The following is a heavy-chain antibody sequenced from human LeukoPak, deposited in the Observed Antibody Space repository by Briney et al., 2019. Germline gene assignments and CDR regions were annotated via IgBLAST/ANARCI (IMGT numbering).Heavy chain of an antibody. V-gene: IGHV3-15*01. CDR1: EFTFSNAW. D-gene: IGHD5-12*01. CDR3: TTPLYRGYSGYAVPFDY. Sequence: GGSLRLSCAASEFTFSNAWMSWVRQAPGKGLEWVGRIKSKIDGGTTDYAAPVKGRFTISRDDSKNTLYLQMNSLKTEDTAVYYCTTPLYRGYSGYAVPFDYWGQGTLVTVSS. CDR2: IKSKIDGGTT. J-gene: IGHJ4*02.